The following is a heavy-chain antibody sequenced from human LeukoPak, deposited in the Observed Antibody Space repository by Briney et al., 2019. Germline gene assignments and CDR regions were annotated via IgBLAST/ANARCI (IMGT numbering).Heavy chain of an antibody. CDR1: GGSISTCY. J-gene: IGHJ3*02. CDR3: ATDLSSRLYHAFAS. D-gene: IGHD6-13*01. V-gene: IGHV4-59*01. CDR2: IHYSGSA. Sequence: PSETLSLTCSVSGGSISTCYWSWLRQPPGKGLEWIGYIHYSGSAIYNPSLKSRVTISVDTSKNQFSLRLSSMTAADTAVYYCATDLSSRLYHAFASWGQGTMVTVSS.